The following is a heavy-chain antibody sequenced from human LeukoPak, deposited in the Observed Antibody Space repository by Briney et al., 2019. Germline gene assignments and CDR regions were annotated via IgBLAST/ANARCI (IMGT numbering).Heavy chain of an antibody. J-gene: IGHJ3*02. Sequence: SETLSLTCTVSGGSISSYYWSWIRQPPGKGLEWIGYINYSGTTNYNPSLKSRVTISVASSKNQFSLKLSSVTAADTAVYYCARDSIGGSAYYPDSFDMWGQGTMVTVSS. CDR1: GGSISSYY. V-gene: IGHV4-59*01. CDR3: ARDSIGGSAYYPDSFDM. D-gene: IGHD3-22*01. CDR2: INYSGTT.